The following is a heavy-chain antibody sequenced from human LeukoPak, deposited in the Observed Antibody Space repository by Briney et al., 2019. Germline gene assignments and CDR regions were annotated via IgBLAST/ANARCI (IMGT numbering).Heavy chain of an antibody. V-gene: IGHV3-7*01. D-gene: IGHD6-13*01. J-gene: IGHJ4*02. CDR1: GFTFSDHW. Sequence: GGSLRLSCTASGFTFSDHWMSWVRQAPGKGLEWVANIKQDGSEKYYVDSVKGRFTISRDNAKNSLYLQMNSLRAEDTAVYYCAKASSSSWYVLGNWGQGTLVTVSS. CDR3: AKASSSSWYVLGN. CDR2: IKQDGSEK.